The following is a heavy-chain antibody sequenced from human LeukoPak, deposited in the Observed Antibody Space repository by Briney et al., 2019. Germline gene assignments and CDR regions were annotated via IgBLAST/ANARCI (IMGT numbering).Heavy chain of an antibody. D-gene: IGHD3-16*01. J-gene: IGHJ4*02. Sequence: SETLSLTCTVSGGSISSYYWSWIRQPPGKGLEWIGNIHYSGSINYNPSLRSRVTISADTSKNQFSLTLTSVTAADTAVYYCARAFWGSGIDYWGQGTLVIVSS. V-gene: IGHV4-59*01. CDR3: ARAFWGSGIDY. CDR1: GGSISSYY. CDR2: IHYSGSI.